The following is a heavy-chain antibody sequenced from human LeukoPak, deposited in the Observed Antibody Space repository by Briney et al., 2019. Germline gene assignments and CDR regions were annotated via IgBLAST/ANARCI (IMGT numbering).Heavy chain of an antibody. D-gene: IGHD3-22*01. V-gene: IGHV3-23*01. CDR3: AKDPPPWYYYDSSGYYDAFDI. CDR1: GFTFSSYA. J-gene: IGHJ3*02. CDR2: ISGSGGST. Sequence: GGSLRLSCAASGFTFSSYAMIWVRQAPGKGLEWVSAISGSGGSTYYADSVKRRFTLSRDNSKNTLYLQMNSLRAEDTAVYYCAKDPPPWYYYDSSGYYDAFDIWGQGTMVTVSS.